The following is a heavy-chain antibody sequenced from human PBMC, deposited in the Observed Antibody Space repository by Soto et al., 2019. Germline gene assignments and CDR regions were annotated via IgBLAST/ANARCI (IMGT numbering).Heavy chain of an antibody. J-gene: IGHJ4*02. CDR1: VYTFTSYG. CDR3: ARGPDYGDYGGYFDY. Sequence: ASVKVSCTASVYTFTSYGSSWVRQAPGQGLEWMGWISAYNGNTNYAQKLQGRVTMTTDTSTSTAYMELRSLRSDDTAVYHCARGPDYGDYGGYFDYWGQGTLVTVSS. CDR2: ISAYNGNT. D-gene: IGHD4-17*01. V-gene: IGHV1-18*01.